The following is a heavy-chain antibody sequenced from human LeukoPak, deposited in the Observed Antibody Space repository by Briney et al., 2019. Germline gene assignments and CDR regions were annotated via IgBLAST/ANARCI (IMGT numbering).Heavy chain of an antibody. CDR2: ISNSGDST. CDR1: GFPVSDYY. J-gene: IGHJ4*02. V-gene: IGHV3-23*01. Sequence: GGSLRLSCAASGFPVSDYYMSWVRQAPGQGLEWVSSISNSGDSTYYADSVKGRFTLSRDNSKSTLSLQMNSLRADDTAVYYCATQNFDYWGQGTLVTVSS. CDR3: ATQNFDY.